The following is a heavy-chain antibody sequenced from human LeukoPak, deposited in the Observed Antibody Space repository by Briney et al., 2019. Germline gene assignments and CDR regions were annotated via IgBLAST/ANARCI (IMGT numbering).Heavy chain of an antibody. V-gene: IGHV1-69*04. CDR2: IIPILGIA. Sequence: GASVKVSCKASGGTFSSYAISWVRQAPGRGLEWMGRIIPILGIANYAQKFQGRVTITADKSTSTAYMELSSLRSEDTAVYYCARDPPDYYDSSGYSIDYWGQGTLVTVSS. CDR1: GGTFSSYA. D-gene: IGHD3-22*01. J-gene: IGHJ4*02. CDR3: ARDPPDYYDSSGYSIDY.